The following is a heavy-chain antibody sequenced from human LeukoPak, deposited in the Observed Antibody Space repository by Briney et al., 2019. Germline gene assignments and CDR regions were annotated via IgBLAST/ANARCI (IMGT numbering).Heavy chain of an antibody. CDR1: GGSFSGYY. V-gene: IGHV3-7*03. CDR3: ARDRGYWTFDH. D-gene: IGHD1-1*01. J-gene: IGHJ4*02. Sequence: ETLSLTCAVYGGSFSGYYWSWVRQAPGKGLEWVASMKGGGSEIYYVDSVRGRFTISRDNAEKSLYLQMNSLRDEDTGVYFCARDRGYWTFDHWGRGTQVTVSS. CDR2: MKGGGSEI.